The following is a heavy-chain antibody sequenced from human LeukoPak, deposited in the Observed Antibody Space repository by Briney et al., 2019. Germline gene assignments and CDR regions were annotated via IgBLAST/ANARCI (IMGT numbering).Heavy chain of an antibody. Sequence: PGGSLRLSCAASGFIFSSSWMTWVRQAPGLGLEWVANIRQDGNEIFYVDSVKGRFTITRDNAKNSLYLQMNSLRAEDTAVYYCVRDQGDTMITPGDDAFDIWGQGTMVTVSS. V-gene: IGHV3-7*01. CDR2: IRQDGNEI. CDR1: GFIFSSSW. CDR3: VRDQGDTMITPGDDAFDI. D-gene: IGHD3-16*01. J-gene: IGHJ3*02.